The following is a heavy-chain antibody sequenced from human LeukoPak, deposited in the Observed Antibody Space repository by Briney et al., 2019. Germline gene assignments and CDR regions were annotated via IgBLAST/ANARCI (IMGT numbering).Heavy chain of an antibody. CDR1: GGSISSYY. Sequence: SETLSLTCTVSGGSISSYYWSWIRQPPGKGLELIGYIYYSGSTNYNPSLKSRVTISVDKSKNQFSLKLSSVAAADTAVYYCARAPIGRDAFDIWGQGTMVTVSS. J-gene: IGHJ3*02. CDR3: ARAPIGRDAFDI. CDR2: IYYSGST. D-gene: IGHD3-10*01. V-gene: IGHV4-59*01.